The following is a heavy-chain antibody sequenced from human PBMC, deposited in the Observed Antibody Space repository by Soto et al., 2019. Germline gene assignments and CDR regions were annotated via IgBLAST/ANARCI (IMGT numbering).Heavy chain of an antibody. D-gene: IGHD3-22*01. CDR3: ARGWGYDSNDYYYAY. Sequence: QVQLVQSGAEVRKPGSSVKVSCKASGGTFSRHAISWVRQAPGQGLEWLGGINPIFGTANHAQKFQGTVTIIADESTSTVYMELSSLRSEDTAMYYCARGWGYDSNDYYYAYWGQGTLVIVSS. CDR2: INPIFGTA. J-gene: IGHJ4*02. CDR1: GGTFSRHA. V-gene: IGHV1-69*01.